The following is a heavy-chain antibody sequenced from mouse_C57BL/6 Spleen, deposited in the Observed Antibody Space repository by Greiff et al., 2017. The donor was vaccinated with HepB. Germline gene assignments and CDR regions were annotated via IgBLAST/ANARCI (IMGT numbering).Heavy chain of an antibody. CDR3: TATAQAYFDY. V-gene: IGHV14-1*01. D-gene: IGHD3-2*02. J-gene: IGHJ2*01. Sequence: EVQLQQSGAELVRPGASVKLSCTASGFNIKDYYMHWVKQRPEQGLEWIGRIDPEDGDTEYAPKFQGKATTTADTSSNTAYLQLSSLTSEDTAVYYCTATAQAYFDYWGQGTTLTVSS. CDR1: GFNIKDYY. CDR2: IDPEDGDT.